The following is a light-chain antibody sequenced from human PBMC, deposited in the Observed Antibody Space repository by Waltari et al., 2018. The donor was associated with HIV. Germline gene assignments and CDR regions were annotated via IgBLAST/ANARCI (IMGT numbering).Light chain of an antibody. V-gene: IGLV3-21*03. CDR3: QVWERSNKEEV. CDR1: SIEKSR. J-gene: IGLJ2*01. CDR2: DDT. Sequence: SFFFTQAPSRSVAPGKTATSPRGSIEKSRVQWYRQRAGKPPVLVVFDDTYRPSAMPERLSGANSGSRATLTIGGVEAGDEADYYCQVWERSNKEEVFGRGTQLIVL.